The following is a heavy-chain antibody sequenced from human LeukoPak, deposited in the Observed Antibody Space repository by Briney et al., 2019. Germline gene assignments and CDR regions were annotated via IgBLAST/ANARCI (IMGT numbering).Heavy chain of an antibody. V-gene: IGHV4-34*12. Sequence: PSETLSLTCAVHSDSLSSYHRTWIRQSPGKGLEWIGKIIHDGRVTYNPSLGTRVSISADTSKNQFTLELKSVTATVTAIYYCVTGLIPTESWGQGTLVTVSS. CDR1: SDSLSSYH. CDR3: VTGLIPTES. D-gene: IGHD2-21*01. CDR2: IIHDGRV. J-gene: IGHJ5*02.